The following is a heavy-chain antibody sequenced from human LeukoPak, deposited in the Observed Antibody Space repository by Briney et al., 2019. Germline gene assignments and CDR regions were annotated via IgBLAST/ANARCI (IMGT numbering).Heavy chain of an antibody. CDR3: ARGRSSGWVAY. V-gene: IGHV4-34*01. CDR1: GGSFTPYY. Sequence: KTSETLSLTCAVYGGSFTPYYWTWIRQPPGKGLEWIGEVHHSGKTNYKPSLTSRLTISLDTSKNQFSLNQISVTAADTAAYFCARGRSSGWVAYWGQGTLVTVSS. J-gene: IGHJ4*02. CDR2: VHHSGKT. D-gene: IGHD6-19*01.